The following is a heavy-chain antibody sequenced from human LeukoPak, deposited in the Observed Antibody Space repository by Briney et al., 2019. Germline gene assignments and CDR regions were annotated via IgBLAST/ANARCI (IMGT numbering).Heavy chain of an antibody. V-gene: IGHV3-30*01. D-gene: IGHD4-17*01. Sequence: GGSLRLSCVASGFTFSSYAMHWVRQAPGKGRKGVAVKSYDGSNKYYADSVKGRFTISRDNSKNTLYLQMNSLRAEDTAVYYCARETEVTTSYFDYWGQGTLVTVSS. CDR2: KSYDGSNK. J-gene: IGHJ4*02. CDR3: ARETEVTTSYFDY. CDR1: GFTFSSYA.